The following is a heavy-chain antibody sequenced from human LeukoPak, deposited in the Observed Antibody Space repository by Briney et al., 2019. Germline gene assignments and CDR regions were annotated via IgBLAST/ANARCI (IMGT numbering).Heavy chain of an antibody. CDR1: GYTFTGYY. Sequence: GASVKVSCKASGYTFTGYYMHWVRQAPGQGLEWMGGINPNSGGTNYAQKFQGRVTMTRDTSISTAYMELSRLRFDDTAVYFCARDRGCSATTCYTGGDWFDPWGQGTLVTVSS. CDR3: ARDRGCSATTCYTGGDWFDP. J-gene: IGHJ5*02. D-gene: IGHD2-2*02. V-gene: IGHV1-2*02. CDR2: INPNSGGT.